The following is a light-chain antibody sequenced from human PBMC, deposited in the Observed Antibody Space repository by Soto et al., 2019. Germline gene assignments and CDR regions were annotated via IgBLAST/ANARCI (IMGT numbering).Light chain of an antibody. Sequence: QSVLTQPASVSGSPGQSITISCTGTNSDVGSYNLVSWYQQHPGKAPKVIIYEVSERPSGVSDRFSGSKSGNTASLMISGLQAEDVADYYCCSYAGSSTQSYVFGSGTKVTV. V-gene: IGLV2-23*02. CDR1: NSDVGSYNL. J-gene: IGLJ1*01. CDR3: CSYAGSSTQSYV. CDR2: EVS.